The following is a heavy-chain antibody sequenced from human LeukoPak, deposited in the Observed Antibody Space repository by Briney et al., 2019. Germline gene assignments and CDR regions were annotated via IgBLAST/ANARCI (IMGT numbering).Heavy chain of an antibody. Sequence: ASVKVSCKASGYTFTSYGISWVRQAPGQGLEWLGWISAYNGNTNYAQKLQGRVTMTTDTSTSTAYMELRSLRSEDTAVYYCARGGGIAVAGTLPPDYWGQGTLVTVSS. CDR2: ISAYNGNT. J-gene: IGHJ4*02. CDR3: ARGGGIAVAGTLPPDY. V-gene: IGHV1-18*01. D-gene: IGHD6-19*01. CDR1: GYTFTSYG.